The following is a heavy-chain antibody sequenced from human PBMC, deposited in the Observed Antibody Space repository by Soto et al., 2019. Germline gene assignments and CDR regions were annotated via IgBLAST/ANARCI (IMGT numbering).Heavy chain of an antibody. D-gene: IGHD3-3*01. J-gene: IGHJ6*02. CDR1: GYTFTGYY. V-gene: IGHV1-2*04. CDR3: ARAISDRGGYYTTDYYYYGMDV. CDR2: INPNSGGT. Sequence: GASVKVSCKASGYTFTGYYMHWVRQAPGQGLEWMGWINPNSGGTNYAQKFQGWVTMTRDTSISTAYMDLSRLRSDDTAVYYCARAISDRGGYYTTDYYYYGMDVWGQGTTVTVSS.